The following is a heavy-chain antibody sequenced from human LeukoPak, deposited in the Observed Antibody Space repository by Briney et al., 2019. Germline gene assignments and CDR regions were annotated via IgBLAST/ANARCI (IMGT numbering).Heavy chain of an antibody. CDR1: GFSLSTSGVG. J-gene: IGHJ4*02. Sequence: KVSGPTLVNPTQTLTLTCTFSGFSLSTSGVGVGWIRQPPGEALEWLALIFWNDDKRYSPSLKSRLTITRDTSKNQVVLTVTNMDPVDTATYYCAHSTWYEDFDYWGQGTLVTVSS. CDR2: IFWNDDK. D-gene: IGHD6-13*01. CDR3: AHSTWYEDFDY. V-gene: IGHV2-5*01.